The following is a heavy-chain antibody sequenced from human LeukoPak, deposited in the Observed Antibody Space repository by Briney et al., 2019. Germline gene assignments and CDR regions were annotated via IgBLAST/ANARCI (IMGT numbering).Heavy chain of an antibody. V-gene: IGHV4-4*07. CDR2: IYTSGST. Sequence: PSETLSLTCTVSGGSISSYYWSWIRQPAVKGLEWIGRIYTSGSTNYNPSLKSRVTMSVDTSKNQFSLKLSSVTAADTAVYYCARDNWNSYYYNYYGMDVWGQGTTVTVSS. D-gene: IGHD1-1*01. J-gene: IGHJ6*02. CDR1: GGSISSYY. CDR3: ARDNWNSYYYNYYGMDV.